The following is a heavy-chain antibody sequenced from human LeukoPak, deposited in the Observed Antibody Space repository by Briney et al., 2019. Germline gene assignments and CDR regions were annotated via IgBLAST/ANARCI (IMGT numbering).Heavy chain of an antibody. Sequence: ASVRVSCKASGYTFTSYGISWVRQAPGQGLEWMGWISAYDGNTNYAQKLQGRVTMTTDTSTSTAYMELRSLRSDDTAVYYCARDSIVLMVYAMPNWFDPWGQGTLVTVSS. D-gene: IGHD2-8*01. CDR2: ISAYDGNT. CDR3: ARDSIVLMVYAMPNWFDP. CDR1: GYTFTSYG. V-gene: IGHV1-18*01. J-gene: IGHJ5*02.